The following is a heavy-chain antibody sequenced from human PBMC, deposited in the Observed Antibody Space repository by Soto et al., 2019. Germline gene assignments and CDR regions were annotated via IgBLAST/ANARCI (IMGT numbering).Heavy chain of an antibody. Sequence: GGSLRLSCAASGFTFSSYSMNWVRQAPGKGLEWVSSISSSSSYIYYADPVKGRFTISRDNSKNTLYLQMSSLRAEDTAVYYCAKVFYYYDSSGYYYFDYWGQGTLVTVSS. CDR2: ISSSSSYI. V-gene: IGHV3-21*04. CDR1: GFTFSSYS. J-gene: IGHJ4*02. CDR3: AKVFYYYDSSGYYYFDY. D-gene: IGHD3-22*01.